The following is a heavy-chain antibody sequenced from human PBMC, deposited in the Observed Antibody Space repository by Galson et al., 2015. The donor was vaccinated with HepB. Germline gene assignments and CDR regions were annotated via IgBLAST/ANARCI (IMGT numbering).Heavy chain of an antibody. V-gene: IGHV7-4-1*02. CDR2: INTNTGNP. J-gene: IGHJ4*02. CDR3: ARDDYGDYADRMFSNGDFDY. D-gene: IGHD4-17*01. Sequence: SVKVSCKASGYTFTSYAMNWVRQAPGQGLEWMGWINTNTGNPTYAQGFAGRFVFSLDTSVSTAYLQISSLKAEDAAVYYCARDDYGDYADRMFSNGDFDYWGPGTLVTVSS. CDR1: GYTFTSYA.